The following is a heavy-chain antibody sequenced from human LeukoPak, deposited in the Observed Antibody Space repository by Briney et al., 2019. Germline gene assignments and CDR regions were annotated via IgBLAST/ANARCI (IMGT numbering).Heavy chain of an antibody. Sequence: SETLSLTCTVSGGSISSSSYYWGWIRQPPGKRLEWIGRIYTSGSTKYNPSLKSRVTMSVDTSKNQFSLKLNSVTAADTAVYYCARESSGWFFVYWGQGTLVTVSS. J-gene: IGHJ4*02. CDR3: ARESSGWFFVY. CDR2: IYTSGST. V-gene: IGHV4-39*07. D-gene: IGHD6-19*01. CDR1: GGSISSSSYY.